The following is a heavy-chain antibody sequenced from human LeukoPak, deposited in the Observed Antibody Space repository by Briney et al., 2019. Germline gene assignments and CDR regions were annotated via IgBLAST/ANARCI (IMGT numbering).Heavy chain of an antibody. CDR2: ISTNSDIR. CDR1: GYTFTNYG. Sequence: ASVKVSCKASGYTFTNYGISWVRQAPGQGLECMGWISTNSDIRTYAQTLQGRFTMTTDTATTTAYMELNNLTFDDTAVYYCARDWDAMNNCFDPRGQGTPVTVSS. D-gene: IGHD1-26*01. J-gene: IGHJ5*02. CDR3: ARDWDAMNNCFDP. V-gene: IGHV1-18*01.